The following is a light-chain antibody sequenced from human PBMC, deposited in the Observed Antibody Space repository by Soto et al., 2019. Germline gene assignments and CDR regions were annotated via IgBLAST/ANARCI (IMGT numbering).Light chain of an antibody. CDR3: SSHAARNFYV. J-gene: IGLJ1*01. V-gene: IGLV2-8*01. CDR2: EVS. Sequence: ALTQPPSASGSPGQSVTISCTGTSSDVGGYNYVSWYQQHPGKAPKLMIYEVSKRPSGVPDRFSGSKSGNTASLPVSGVQVEDEATYSCSSHAARNFYVFGTGTKAT. CDR1: SSDVGGYNY.